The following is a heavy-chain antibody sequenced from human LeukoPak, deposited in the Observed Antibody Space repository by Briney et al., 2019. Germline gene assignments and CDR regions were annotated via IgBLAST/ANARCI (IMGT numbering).Heavy chain of an antibody. V-gene: IGHV3-30*02. J-gene: IGHJ4*02. CDR2: IRYDGSNK. Sequence: PGGSLRLSCAASGFTFSSYGMHWVRQAPGKGLEWVAFIRYDGSNKYYADSVKGRFTISRDNSKNTLYLQMNSLRAEDTAVYYCAKDLEVRGYRGPVSGSFDYWGQGTLVTVSS. CDR3: AKDLEVRGYRGPVSGSFDY. CDR1: GFTFSSYG. D-gene: IGHD5-12*01.